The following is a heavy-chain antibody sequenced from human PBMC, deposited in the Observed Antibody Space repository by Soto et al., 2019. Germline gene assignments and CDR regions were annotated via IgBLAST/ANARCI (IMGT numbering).Heavy chain of an antibody. CDR2: VHSTGGT. J-gene: IGHJ6*02. Sequence: SETLSLTCTVSGGSITSGGYFWDWIRQPPGEGLEWIGTVHSTGGTYYSPSLRSRVTISVDTSKNLFSLKMTSASATDTAVYFCAKREDSSRFGGLDIWGQGTAVTGSS. D-gene: IGHD3-3*01. CDR3: AKREDSSRFGGLDI. CDR1: GGSITSGGYF. V-gene: IGHV4-39*01.